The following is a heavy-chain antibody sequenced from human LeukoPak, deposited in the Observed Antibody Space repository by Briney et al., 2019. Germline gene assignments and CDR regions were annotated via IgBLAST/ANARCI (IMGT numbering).Heavy chain of an antibody. J-gene: IGHJ4*02. CDR1: GGSFSSSSEY. D-gene: IGHD3-10*01. CDR2: FYYSRST. CDR3: ANLYNSGSYFGY. V-gene: IGHV4-39*01. Sequence: SETLSLTCTVSGGSFSSSSEYWGWLRQPPGKGLEWIGSFYYSRSTYYNPALKSRVTISVDTSKTQFSLKLSSVTAADTAIYYCANLYNSGSYFGYWGQGTLVTVSS.